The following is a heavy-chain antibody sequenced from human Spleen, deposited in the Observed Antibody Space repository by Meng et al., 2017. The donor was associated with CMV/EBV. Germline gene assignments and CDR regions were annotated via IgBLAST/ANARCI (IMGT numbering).Heavy chain of an antibody. CDR2: INHSGST. J-gene: IGHJ6*02. V-gene: IGHV4-34*01. Sequence: SFSGYSWSWVRRPPVKGLWWIGEINHSGSTNYNPSLKSRVTISVDTSKNQFSLKLSSVTAADTAVYYCARGGKVLLWFGGLYGMDVWGQGTTVTVSS. CDR1: SFSGYS. D-gene: IGHD3-10*01. CDR3: ARGGKVLLWFGGLYGMDV.